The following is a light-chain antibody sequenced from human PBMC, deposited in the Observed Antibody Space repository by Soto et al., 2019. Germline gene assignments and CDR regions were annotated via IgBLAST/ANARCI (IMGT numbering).Light chain of an antibody. CDR2: GSS. J-gene: IGKJ3*01. CDR1: QSVSSSY. Sequence: EIVLTQSPGTLSLSPGERATLSCRASQSVSSSYLAWYQQKPGQAPRLLIYGSSSRATGIPDRFSGSGSGTDFTLTSSRLEPEDWAVYYCQQYGSSPLFTFGPGTKVDIK. V-gene: IGKV3-20*01. CDR3: QQYGSSPLFT.